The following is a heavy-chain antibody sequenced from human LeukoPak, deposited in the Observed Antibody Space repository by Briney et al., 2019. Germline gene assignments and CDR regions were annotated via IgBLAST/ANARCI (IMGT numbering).Heavy chain of an antibody. CDR1: GFTFSNAW. Sequence: GGSLRLSCAASGFTFSNAWMNWVRQAPGKGLEWVAVISYDGSNKYYADSVKGRFTISRDNSKNTLYLQMNSLRAEDTAVYYCARGAPWDYWGQGTLVTVSS. V-gene: IGHV3-30-3*01. CDR3: ARGAPWDY. J-gene: IGHJ4*02. CDR2: ISYDGSNK.